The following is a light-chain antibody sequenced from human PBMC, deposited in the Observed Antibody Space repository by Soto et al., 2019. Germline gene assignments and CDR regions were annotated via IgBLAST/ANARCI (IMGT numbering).Light chain of an antibody. Sequence: EIIVTQSPATLSVSPGERATLSCRASQSVNNNLAWYQQKPGQAPRLLIYGASTRATGIPARFGGSGYGTESTPNNKSRQSEDVAIYCCQQYNNWRLLTYGGGTKVDIK. V-gene: IGKV3-15*01. J-gene: IGKJ4*01. CDR2: GAS. CDR1: QSVNNN. CDR3: QQYNNWRLLT.